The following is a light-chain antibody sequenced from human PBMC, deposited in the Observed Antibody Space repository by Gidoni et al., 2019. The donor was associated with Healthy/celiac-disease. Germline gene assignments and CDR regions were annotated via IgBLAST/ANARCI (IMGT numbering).Light chain of an antibody. CDR3: SSYTSSSLLV. Sequence: QSALTQPAYVSGSPGQSIPIACTGTSSDVGGYNYVSWYRPHPGKAPNLMIYDVSNRTSGVSTRFSVSKSGNPASLTISGLQAEDEADYYCSSYTSSSLLVFGGGTKLTVL. CDR2: DVS. V-gene: IGLV2-14*03. CDR1: SSDVGGYNY. J-gene: IGLJ2*01.